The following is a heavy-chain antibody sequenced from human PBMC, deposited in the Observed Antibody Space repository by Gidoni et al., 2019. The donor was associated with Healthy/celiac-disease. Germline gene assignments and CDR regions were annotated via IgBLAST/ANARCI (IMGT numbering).Heavy chain of an antibody. Sequence: EVQLVQSGAEVKKPGESLKISCKGSGYSFTSYWIGWVRQMPGKGLEWMGIIYPCDSDTRYSPSFQGQVTISADKSISTAYLQWSSLKASDTAMYYCARHELGTMVQGAPISGAFDIWGQGTMVTVSS. CDR2: IYPCDSDT. V-gene: IGHV5-51*01. D-gene: IGHD3-10*01. CDR3: ARHELGTMVQGAPISGAFDI. CDR1: GYSFTSYW. J-gene: IGHJ3*02.